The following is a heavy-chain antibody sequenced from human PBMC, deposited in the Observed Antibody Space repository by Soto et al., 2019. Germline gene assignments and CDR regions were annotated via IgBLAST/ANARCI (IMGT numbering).Heavy chain of an antibody. D-gene: IGHD5-12*01. CDR2: ISGSGGST. Sequence: EVQLLESGGGLVQPGGSQRLSCAASGFTFSSYAMSWVRQAPGKGLEWVSAISGSGGSTYYADSVKGRFTISRDNSKNTLYLQMSSLRAEDTAVYYCASGVPDIVATYYYYYYGMDVWGQGTTVTVSS. V-gene: IGHV3-23*01. CDR1: GFTFSSYA. J-gene: IGHJ6*02. CDR3: ASGVPDIVATYYYYYYGMDV.